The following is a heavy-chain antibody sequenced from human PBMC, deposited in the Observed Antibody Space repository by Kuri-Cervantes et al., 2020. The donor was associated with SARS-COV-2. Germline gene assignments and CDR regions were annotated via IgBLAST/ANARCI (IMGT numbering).Heavy chain of an antibody. CDR3: ARDYGGNSGWAYYYYYMDV. J-gene: IGHJ6*03. CDR2: ISAYNGNT. V-gene: IGHV1-18*01. CDR1: GYPFSSFG. Sequence: ASVKVSCKTSGYPFSSFGIGWVRQAPGQGLEWVGWISAYNGNTNYAQKLQGRVTMTTDTSTSTAYMELRSLRSDDTAVYYCARDYGGNSGWAYYYYYMDVWGKGTTVTVSS. D-gene: IGHD4-23*01.